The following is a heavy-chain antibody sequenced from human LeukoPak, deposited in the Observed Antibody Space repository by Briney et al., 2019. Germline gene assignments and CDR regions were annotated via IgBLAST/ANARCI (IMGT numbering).Heavy chain of an antibody. CDR1: GGSISSYY. V-gene: IGHV4-4*09. J-gene: IGHJ4*02. CDR2: IYTSGST. CDR3: AGTKGYYFAY. D-gene: IGHD2-8*01. Sequence: SETLSLTCTVSGGSISSYYWSWIRQPPGKGLEWIGYIYTSGSTNYNPSLKSRVTISVDTSKNQSSLKRSSVTAADTAVYYCAGTKGYYFAYWGQGTLVTVSS.